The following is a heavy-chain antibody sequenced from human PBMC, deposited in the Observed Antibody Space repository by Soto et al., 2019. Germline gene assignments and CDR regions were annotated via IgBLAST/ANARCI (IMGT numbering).Heavy chain of an antibody. D-gene: IGHD3-10*01. CDR1: GDTFNFYT. V-gene: IGHV1-69*02. CDR2: FNPILSMS. CDR3: ATSYGSGYRAFDF. J-gene: IGHJ4*02. Sequence: QVQLVQSGSDVKKAGSSVKVSCKASGDTFNFYTINWVRQAPGLGLEWMGRFNPILSMSNYAQKFEGRVTITADKSTNTAYMELSRLRVEDTAMYYCATSYGSGYRAFDFWGQGVLVTVSS.